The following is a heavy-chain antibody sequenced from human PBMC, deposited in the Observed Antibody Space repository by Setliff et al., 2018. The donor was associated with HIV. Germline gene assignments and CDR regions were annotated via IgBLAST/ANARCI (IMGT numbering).Heavy chain of an antibody. D-gene: IGHD3-22*01. CDR2: IKQDGSDK. J-gene: IGHJ4*02. V-gene: IGHV3-7*03. Sequence: PGGSLRLSCAASGFAFSGHQMSWVRQAPGKGLEWVAKIKQDGSDKYYADSVKGRFTISRDNSKSTLYLQLNSLRAEDTAVYYCAKTYYYDSSGYYYFDSWGQGTLVTVSS. CDR3: AKTYYYDSSGYYYFDS. CDR1: GFAFSGHQ.